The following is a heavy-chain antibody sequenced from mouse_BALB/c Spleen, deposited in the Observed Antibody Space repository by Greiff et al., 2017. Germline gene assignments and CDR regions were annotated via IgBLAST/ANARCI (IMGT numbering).Heavy chain of an antibody. D-gene: IGHD2-4*01. CDR1: GYSITSDYA. V-gene: IGHV3-2*02. J-gene: IGHJ4*01. CDR2: ISYSGST. Sequence: EVQLVESGPGLVKPSQSLSLTCTVTGYSITSDYAWNWIRQFPGNKLEWMGYISYSGSTSYNPSLKSRISITRDTSKNQFFLQLNSVTTEDTATYYCSSTMITPYYAMDYWGQGTSVTVSS. CDR3: SSTMITPYYAMDY.